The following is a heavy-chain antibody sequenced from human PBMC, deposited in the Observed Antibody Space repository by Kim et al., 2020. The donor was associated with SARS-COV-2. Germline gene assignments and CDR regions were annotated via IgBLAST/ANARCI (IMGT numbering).Heavy chain of an antibody. CDR2: IYSGGST. CDR1: GFTVSSNY. D-gene: IGHD3-9*01. J-gene: IGHJ3*02. V-gene: IGHV3-53*01. CDR3: ARGVYRGRLRYFDWLSIDAFDI. Sequence: GGSLRLSCAASGFTVSSNYMSWVRQAPGKGLEWVSVIYSGGSTYYADSVKGRFTISRDNSKNTLYLQMNSLRAEDTAVYYCARGVYRGRLRYFDWLSIDAFDIWGQGTMVTVSS.